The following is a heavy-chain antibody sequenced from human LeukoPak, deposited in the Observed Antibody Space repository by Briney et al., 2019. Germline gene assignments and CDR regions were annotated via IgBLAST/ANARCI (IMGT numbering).Heavy chain of an antibody. Sequence: SETLSLTCAVYGGSFSGYYWSWIRQPPGKGLEWTGEINHSGSTNYNPSLKSRVTISVDTSKNQFSLKLSSVTAADTAVYYCARVSSVVVIPYFQHWGQGTLVTVSS. J-gene: IGHJ1*01. V-gene: IGHV4-34*01. D-gene: IGHD3-22*01. CDR2: INHSGST. CDR1: GGSFSGYY. CDR3: ARVSSVVVIPYFQH.